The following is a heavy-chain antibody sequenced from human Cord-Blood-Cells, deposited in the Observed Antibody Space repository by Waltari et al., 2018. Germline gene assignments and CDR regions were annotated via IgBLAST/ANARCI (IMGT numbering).Heavy chain of an antibody. J-gene: IGHJ6*02. V-gene: IGHV1-8*01. CDR1: GYTFTSYD. CDR3: ARGCSGGSCYPYYYYGMDV. D-gene: IGHD2-15*01. Sequence: QVQLVQSGAEVKKPGASVKVSCKASGYTFTSYDINWVRQATGQGLEWMGWMNPNSGNTGYAQKFQGRVTMTRNTSISTGYMELSSLRSEDTAVYYCARGCSGGSCYPYYYYGMDVWGQGTTVTVSS. CDR2: MNPNSGNT.